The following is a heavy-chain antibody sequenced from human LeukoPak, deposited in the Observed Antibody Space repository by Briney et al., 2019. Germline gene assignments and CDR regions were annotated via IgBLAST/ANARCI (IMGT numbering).Heavy chain of an antibody. V-gene: IGHV4-39*07. CDR2: IYYTGVT. CDR1: GGYIITSGHY. D-gene: IGHD4-23*01. CDR3: ARERSSSGGHSWFDP. Sequence: PSETLSLTCTVSGGYIITSGHYWGWIRQPPGKGLESIGSIYYTGVTSTNPFFRSRMSISVDTSKNQFSLNLTSVTAADAAVYYCARERSSSGGHSWFDPWGQGTLVTVSS. J-gene: IGHJ5*02.